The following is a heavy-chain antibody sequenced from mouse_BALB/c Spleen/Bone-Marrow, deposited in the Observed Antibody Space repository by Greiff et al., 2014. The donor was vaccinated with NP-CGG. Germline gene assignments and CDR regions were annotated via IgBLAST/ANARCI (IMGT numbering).Heavy chain of an antibody. Sequence: EVKLVESGGGLVKPGGSLKLSCAASGFTFSSYARSWVRQTPEKRLDWVASISSGGSTFYPDSVKGRFTISRENARNILYLQMSSLRSEDTAMYYCVYGNYSYYYAMDFWGQGTSVTVSS. V-gene: IGHV5-6-5*01. J-gene: IGHJ4*01. D-gene: IGHD2-1*01. CDR1: GFTFSSYA. CDR2: ISSGGST. CDR3: VYGNYSYYYAMDF.